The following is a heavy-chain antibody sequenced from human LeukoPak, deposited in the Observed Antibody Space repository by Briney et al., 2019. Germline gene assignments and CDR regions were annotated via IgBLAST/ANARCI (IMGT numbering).Heavy chain of an antibody. D-gene: IGHD2-2*02. J-gene: IGHJ4*02. CDR3: AEDIVVVPAAIRGDY. Sequence: GGSLRLSCAASGFTFSSYSMNWVRQAPGKGLEWVSSISSSSSYIYYADSVKGRFTISRDNSKNTLYLQMNSLRAEDTAVYYCAEDIVVVPAAIRGDYWGQGTLVTVSS. CDR1: GFTFSSYS. CDR2: ISSSSSYI. V-gene: IGHV3-21*01.